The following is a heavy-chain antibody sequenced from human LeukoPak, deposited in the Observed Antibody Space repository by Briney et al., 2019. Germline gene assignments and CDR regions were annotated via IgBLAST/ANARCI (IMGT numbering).Heavy chain of an antibody. V-gene: IGHV3-74*01. CDR2: ICPDGTVT. CDR1: GFTFSTYC. CDR3: VRDFRSADY. J-gene: IGHJ4*02. Sequence: GGSLRLSCAASGFTFSTYCMHWVRQAPGKGPMWVSRICPDGTVTSYADSVKARFIISRDNARNTVYLQMNSLRVEDTAVYYCVRDFRSADYWGQGTLVTVSS.